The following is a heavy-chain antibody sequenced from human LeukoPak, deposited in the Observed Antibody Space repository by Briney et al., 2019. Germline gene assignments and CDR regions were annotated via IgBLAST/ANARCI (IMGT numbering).Heavy chain of an antibody. V-gene: IGHV3-74*01. CDR2: ICPDGTVT. CDR1: GFTFSTYC. CDR3: VRDFRSADY. J-gene: IGHJ4*02. Sequence: GGSLRLSCAASGFTFSTYCMHWVRQAPGKGPMWVSRICPDGTVTSYADSVKARFIISRDNARNTVYLQMNSLRVEDTAVYYCVRDFRSADYWGQGTLVTVSS.